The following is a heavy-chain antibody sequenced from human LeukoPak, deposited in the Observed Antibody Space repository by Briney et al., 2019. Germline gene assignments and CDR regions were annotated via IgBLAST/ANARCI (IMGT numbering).Heavy chain of an antibody. V-gene: IGHV3-48*04. CDR3: ARDSRYGDYGMDV. CDR1: GFTFSSYS. CDR2: ISSSSSTI. J-gene: IGHJ6*02. D-gene: IGHD4-17*01. Sequence: GGSLRLSCAASGFTFSSYSMNWVRQAPGKGLEWVSYISSSSSTIYYADSVKGRFTITRDNAKNSLYLQMNSLRAEDTAVYYCARDSRYGDYGMDVWGQGTTVTVSS.